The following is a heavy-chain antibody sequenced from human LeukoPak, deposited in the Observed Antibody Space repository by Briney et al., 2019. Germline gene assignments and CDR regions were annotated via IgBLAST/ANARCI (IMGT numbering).Heavy chain of an antibody. Sequence: SETLSLTCTVSGGSISSGGYYWSWIRQHPGKGLEWIGYIYYSGSTYYNPSLKSRVTISVDTSKNQFSLKLSSVTAADTAVHYCARVVDYYDSSGYYYFDYWGQGTLVTVSS. CDR3: ARVVDYYDSSGYYYFDY. CDR1: GGSISSGGYY. CDR2: IYYSGST. V-gene: IGHV4-31*03. J-gene: IGHJ4*02. D-gene: IGHD3-22*01.